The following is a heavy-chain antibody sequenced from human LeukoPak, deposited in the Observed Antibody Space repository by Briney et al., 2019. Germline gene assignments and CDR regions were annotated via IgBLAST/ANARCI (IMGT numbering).Heavy chain of an antibody. CDR1: GYSISSGYY. J-gene: IGHJ4*02. Sequence: PSETLSLTCTVSGYSISSGYYWGWIRQPPGKGLEWIGSIYHSGSTYYNPSLKSRVTISVDTPKNQFSLKLSSVTATDTAVYYCARAGPLWYYWGQGTLVTVSS. CDR3: ARAGPLWYY. V-gene: IGHV4-38-2*02. CDR2: IYHSGST. D-gene: IGHD5-18*01.